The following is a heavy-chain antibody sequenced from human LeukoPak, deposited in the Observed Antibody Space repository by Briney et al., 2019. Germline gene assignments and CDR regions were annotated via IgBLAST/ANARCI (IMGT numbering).Heavy chain of an antibody. CDR3: ARAGSGHTGSQANWFDP. J-gene: IGHJ5*02. D-gene: IGHD3-9*01. CDR2: INPNSGGT. Sequence: ASVKVSCKASGYTFTGYYMHWVRRAPGQGLEWMGWINPNSGGTNYAQKFQGRVTMTRDTSISTAYMELSRLRSDDTAVYYCARAGSGHTGSQANWFDPWGQGTLVTVSS. CDR1: GYTFTGYY. V-gene: IGHV1-2*02.